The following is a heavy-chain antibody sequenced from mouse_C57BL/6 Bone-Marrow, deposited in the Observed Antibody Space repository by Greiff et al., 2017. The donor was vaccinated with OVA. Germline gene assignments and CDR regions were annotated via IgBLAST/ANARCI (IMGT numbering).Heavy chain of an antibody. CDR3: TRLLREFAY. Sequence: VQLQQSGAELVRPGASVKLSCTASGFNIKDDYMHWVKQRPEQGLEWIGWIDPENGDTEYASKFQGKATITADTSSNTAYLQLSSLTSEDTAVYYCTRLLREFAYWGQGTLVTVSA. D-gene: IGHD1-1*01. CDR1: GFNIKDDY. V-gene: IGHV14-4*01. CDR2: IDPENGDT. J-gene: IGHJ3*01.